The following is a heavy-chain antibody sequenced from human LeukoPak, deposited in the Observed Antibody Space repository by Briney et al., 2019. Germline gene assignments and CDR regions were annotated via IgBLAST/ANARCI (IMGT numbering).Heavy chain of an antibody. D-gene: IGHD2-15*01. Sequence: PGRSLRLSCAASGFTFDDYAMHWVRHAPGKGLEWVAGISWHSGSIGYGDSVKGRFTISRDNAKNSLYLQMNSLRTEDTALYYCVKGMFNVVAHFDYWGQGTLVTVSS. V-gene: IGHV3-9*01. CDR3: VKGMFNVVAHFDY. CDR1: GFTFDDYA. J-gene: IGHJ4*02. CDR2: ISWHSGSI.